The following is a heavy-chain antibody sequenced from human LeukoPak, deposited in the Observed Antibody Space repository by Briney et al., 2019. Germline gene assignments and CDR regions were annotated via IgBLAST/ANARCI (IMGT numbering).Heavy chain of an antibody. D-gene: IGHD4-23*01. Sequence: PGGSLRLSCGASGFTFSSYGMHWVRQAPGKGLEWVAVVWYDGSDKYYADPVKGRFTISRDNSKSTLYLQMNSLRAEDTAVYYCARDTNLYGGPRASGGCDYWGQGTQVTVSS. CDR2: VWYDGSDK. V-gene: IGHV3-33*01. CDR1: GFTFSSYG. CDR3: ARDTNLYGGPRASGGCDY. J-gene: IGHJ4*02.